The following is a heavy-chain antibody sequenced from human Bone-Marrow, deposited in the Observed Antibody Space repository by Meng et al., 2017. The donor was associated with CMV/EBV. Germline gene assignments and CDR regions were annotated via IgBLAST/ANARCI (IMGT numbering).Heavy chain of an antibody. CDR2: ISYDGSYK. V-gene: IGHV3-30*04. D-gene: IGHD2-2*01. CDR1: GFNFSRYA. J-gene: IGHJ6*02. CDR3: AKVVSIVVVPAGEDV. Sequence: GESLKISCAASGFNFSRYAMHWVRQAPGKGLEWVSVISYDGSYKYYTDSVKGRFTLSRDNSKNTLYLQMNSLRAEDTAVYYCAKVVSIVVVPAGEDVWGQGTTVTVSS.